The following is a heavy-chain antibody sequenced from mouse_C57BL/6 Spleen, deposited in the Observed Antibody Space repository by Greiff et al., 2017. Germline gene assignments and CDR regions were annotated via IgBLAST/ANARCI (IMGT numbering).Heavy chain of an antibody. Sequence: QVQLQQPGAELVMPGASVKLSCKASGYTFTSYWMHWVKPRPGQGLEWIGEIDPSDSYTNYNQKFKGKSTLTVDKSSSTAYMQLSSLTSEDSAVYYCARGITTVVATDYWGQGTTLTVSS. CDR3: ARGITTVVATDY. D-gene: IGHD1-1*01. CDR1: GYTFTSYW. V-gene: IGHV1-69*01. J-gene: IGHJ2*01. CDR2: IDPSDSYT.